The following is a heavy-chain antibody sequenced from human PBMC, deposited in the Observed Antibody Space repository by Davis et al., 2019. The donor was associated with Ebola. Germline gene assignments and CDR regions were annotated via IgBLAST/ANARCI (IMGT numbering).Heavy chain of an antibody. D-gene: IGHD1-14*01. CDR3: ARAGELDY. CDR2: ISTTTGTP. CDR1: GYTFTNSD. Sequence: AASVKASCKASGYTFTNSDMNWVRQAPGQGLEWMGWISTTTGTPTYAQGFTGRFVFSLDTSVSTAYLQISGLKAEDTAVYYCARAGELDYWGQGTLVTVSS. J-gene: IGHJ4*02. V-gene: IGHV7-4-1*02.